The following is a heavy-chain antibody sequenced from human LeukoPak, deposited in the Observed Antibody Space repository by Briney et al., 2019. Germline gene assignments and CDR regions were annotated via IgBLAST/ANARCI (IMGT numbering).Heavy chain of an antibody. V-gene: IGHV4-34*01. J-gene: IGHJ4*02. CDR2: INHSGST. CDR1: GGSFSGYY. CDR3: ARDPQVDDY. Sequence: SETLSLTCAVYGGSFSGYYWSWIRQPPGKGLEWIGEINHSGSTNYNPSLKSRVTISVDTSKNQFSLKLSSVTAADTAVYYCARDPQVDDYWGQGTLVTVSS.